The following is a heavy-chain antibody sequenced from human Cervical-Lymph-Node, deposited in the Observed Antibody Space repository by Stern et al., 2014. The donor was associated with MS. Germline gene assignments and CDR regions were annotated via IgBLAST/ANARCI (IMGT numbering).Heavy chain of an antibody. D-gene: IGHD1-1*01. CDR1: GYGPNAYW. Sequence: VQLVQSAAEVKQPGESLKISCKGSGYGPNAYWITWVRQLPGKGLEWMGIIYLGDSETRYSPSFQGQVTISADKSINTAYLQWRSLKASDTAMYYCARQDGFWIDGYYYYNGLDVWGQGTTVTVSS. CDR3: ARQDGFWIDGYYYYNGLDV. J-gene: IGHJ6*02. CDR2: IYLGDSET. V-gene: IGHV5-51*01.